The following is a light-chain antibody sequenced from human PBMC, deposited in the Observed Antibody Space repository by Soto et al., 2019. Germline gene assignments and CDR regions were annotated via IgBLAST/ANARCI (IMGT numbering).Light chain of an antibody. Sequence: QSVLTQPPSTSGTPGQRVTISCSGTSSNFGTYNANWFQHVPGTAPKLLMYLNDKRPSGVPDRFSGSKSGTSASLAIDGLQIEDEADYYCATWDDSVNGWVFGGGTKLTVL. CDR3: ATWDDSVNGWV. CDR1: SSNFGTYN. J-gene: IGLJ3*02. CDR2: LND. V-gene: IGLV1-44*01.